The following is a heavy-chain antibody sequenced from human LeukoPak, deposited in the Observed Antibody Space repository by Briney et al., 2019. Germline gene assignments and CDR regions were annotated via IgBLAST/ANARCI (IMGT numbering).Heavy chain of an antibody. Sequence: PSQTLSLTCDVSGGSIDSTNWWNWVRQPPGKGLEWIGEIHHDGRINYNPSLKSRVTLSVDKSKNQFSLRLNSVTAADTAMYYCARSHDHLWGNYPDYWGQGTLVTVSS. J-gene: IGHJ4*02. CDR2: IHHDGRI. V-gene: IGHV4/OR15-8*01. CDR3: ARSHDHLWGNYPDY. CDR1: GGSIDSTNW. D-gene: IGHD3-16*02.